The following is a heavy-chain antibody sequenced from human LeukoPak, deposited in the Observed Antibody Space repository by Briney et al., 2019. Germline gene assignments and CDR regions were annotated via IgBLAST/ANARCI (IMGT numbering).Heavy chain of an antibody. CDR2: VSYDGSDK. CDR1: GFTFSSYA. D-gene: IGHD3-22*01. CDR3: AKGLHYYDSTGYYAGHY. J-gene: IGHJ4*02. Sequence: GGSLRLSCAASGFTFSSYAMHWVREAPGKGLEWVAVVSYDGSDKYYADSVKGRFTISRDNSKNTLYLQMNSLRAEDTAVYYCAKGLHYYDSTGYYAGHYWGQGTLVTVSS. V-gene: IGHV3-30-3*02.